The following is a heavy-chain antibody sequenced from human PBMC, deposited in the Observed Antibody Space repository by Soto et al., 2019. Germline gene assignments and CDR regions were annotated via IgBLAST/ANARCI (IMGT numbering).Heavy chain of an antibody. Sequence: GSLRLSCAASGFTFSSYSMNWVRQAPGKGLEWVSSISSSSSYIYYADSVKGRFTISRDNAKNSLYLQMNSLRAEDTAVYYCANVLAGTLDAFDIWGQGTMVTVSS. J-gene: IGHJ3*02. CDR3: ANVLAGTLDAFDI. CDR2: ISSSSSYI. CDR1: GFTFSSYS. D-gene: IGHD1-7*01. V-gene: IGHV3-21*01.